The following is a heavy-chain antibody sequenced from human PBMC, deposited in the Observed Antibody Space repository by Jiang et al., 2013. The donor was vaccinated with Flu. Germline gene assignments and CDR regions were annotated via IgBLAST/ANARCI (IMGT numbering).Heavy chain of an antibody. J-gene: IGHJ4*02. CDR2: ISYDGTNK. Sequence: QLVESGGGVVQPGRSLRLSCAASGFTFSSHAMHWVRQAPGKGLEWVAVISYDGTNKYYADSVKGRFTISRDNSKNTLFVQLNSLRAEDTAVYFCARDLGYYGSGSQIDYWGQGTLVTVSS. CDR3: ARDLGYYGSGSQIDY. V-gene: IGHV3-30*17. CDR1: GFTFSSHA. D-gene: IGHD3-10*01.